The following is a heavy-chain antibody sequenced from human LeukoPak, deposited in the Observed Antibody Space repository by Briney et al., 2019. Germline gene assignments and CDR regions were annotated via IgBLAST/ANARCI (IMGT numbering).Heavy chain of an antibody. D-gene: IGHD3-16*02. CDR3: AMRLGRIWGSYRYTPPGYFDY. Sequence: SETLSLTCAVYGGSFSGYYWSWIRQPPGKGLEWIGEINHSGSTNYNPSLKSRVTISVDTSKNQFSLKLSSVTAADTAVYYCAMRLGRIWGSYRYTPPGYFDYWGQGTLGTVSS. CDR1: GGSFSGYY. CDR2: INHSGST. V-gene: IGHV4-34*01. J-gene: IGHJ4*02.